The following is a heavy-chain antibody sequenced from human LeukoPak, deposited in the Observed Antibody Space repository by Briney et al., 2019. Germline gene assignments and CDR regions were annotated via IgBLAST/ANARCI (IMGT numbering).Heavy chain of an antibody. CDR3: ARVTNEKWIQLWLIPRFDAFDI. CDR2: IKQDGSEK. D-gene: IGHD5-18*01. J-gene: IGHJ3*02. V-gene: IGHV3-7*01. CDR1: GFTFSSYW. Sequence: PGGSLRLSCAASGFTFSSYWMSWVRQAPGKGLEWVANIKQDGSEKYYVDSVKGRFTISRGNAKNSLYLQMNSLRAEDTAVYYCARVTNEKWIQLWLIPRFDAFDIWGQGTMVTVSS.